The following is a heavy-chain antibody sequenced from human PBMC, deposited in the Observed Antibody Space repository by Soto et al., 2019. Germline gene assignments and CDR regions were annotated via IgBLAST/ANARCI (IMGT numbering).Heavy chain of an antibody. Sequence: LRLSCAASGFAFNSYAMSWVRQAPGRGLEWVSAINFNGGTTYYADSVKGRFSISRDNSKNMLYLQMVSLRAEDTAVYYCAKDNSGVTNGYFDFWGQGTLVTVSS. J-gene: IGHJ4*02. V-gene: IGHV3-23*01. D-gene: IGHD7-27*01. CDR1: GFAFNSYA. CDR2: INFNGGTT. CDR3: AKDNSGVTNGYFDF.